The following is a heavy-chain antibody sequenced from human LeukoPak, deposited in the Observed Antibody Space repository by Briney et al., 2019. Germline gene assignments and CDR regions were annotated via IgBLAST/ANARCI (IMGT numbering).Heavy chain of an antibody. Sequence: PGGSLRLSCAASGFTFSAYNMNWVRQAPGKGPEWVSFISNSGSDMYYRDSVEGRFTISRDNAKNSLYLQMDSLRAEDTAVYFCASERPLDYWGQGTLVTVSS. V-gene: IGHV3-48*01. CDR1: GFTFSAYN. CDR2: ISNSGSDM. CDR3: ASERPLDY. J-gene: IGHJ4*02.